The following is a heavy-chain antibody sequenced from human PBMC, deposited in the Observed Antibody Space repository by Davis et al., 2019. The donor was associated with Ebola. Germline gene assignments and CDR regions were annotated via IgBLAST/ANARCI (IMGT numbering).Heavy chain of an antibody. CDR3: ARGPGGGSYYWYDAFDI. Sequence: PSETLSLTCTVSGGSISSGGYYWGWIRQPPGKGLEWIGSIYYSGSTYYNPSLKSRVTISVDTSKNQFSLKLSSVTAADTAVYYCARGPGGGSYYWYDAFDIWGQGTMVTVSS. J-gene: IGHJ3*02. CDR1: GGSISSGGYY. V-gene: IGHV4-39*07. D-gene: IGHD1-26*01. CDR2: IYYSGST.